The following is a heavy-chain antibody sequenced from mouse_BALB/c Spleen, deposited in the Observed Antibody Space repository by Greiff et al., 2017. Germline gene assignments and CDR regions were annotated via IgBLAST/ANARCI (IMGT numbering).Heavy chain of an antibody. CDR2: IYPGDGDT. J-gene: IGHJ4*01. D-gene: IGHD2-10*02. CDR3: ARSEYGNDYAMDY. Sequence: QVQLQQSGAELVRPGSSVKISCKASGYAFSSYWMNWVKQRPGQGLEWIGQIYPGDGDTNYNGKFKGKATLTADKSSSTAYMQLSSLTSEDSAVYFCARSEYGNDYAMDYWGQGTSVTVSS. V-gene: IGHV1-80*01. CDR1: GYAFSSYW.